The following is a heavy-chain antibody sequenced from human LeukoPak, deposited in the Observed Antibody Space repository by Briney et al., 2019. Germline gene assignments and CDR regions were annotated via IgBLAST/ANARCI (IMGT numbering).Heavy chain of an antibody. CDR2: IKQDGSEK. CDR1: GFTFSSYW. J-gene: IGHJ2*01. Sequence: GGSLRLSCAASGFTFSSYWMSWVRQAPGKGLEWVANIKQDGSEKYYVDSVKGRFTISRDNAKNSLYLQMNSLRAEDTAVYYCARRTGIAVAWYFDLWGRGTLVTVSS. CDR3: ARRTGIAVAWYFDL. D-gene: IGHD6-19*01. V-gene: IGHV3-7*01.